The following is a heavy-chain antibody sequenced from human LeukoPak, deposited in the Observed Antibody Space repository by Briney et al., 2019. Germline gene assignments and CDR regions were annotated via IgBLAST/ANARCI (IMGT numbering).Heavy chain of an antibody. CDR1: GYSISSDYY. Sequence: SETLSLTCTVSGYSISSDYYWAWIRQPPGKGLEWIGSIYHRGSTYYNPSLKSRVTISVDTSKNQFSLKLSSVTAADTAVYYCARGGATYYYDSSGYYYSFFDAFDIWGQGTMVTVSS. J-gene: IGHJ3*02. CDR3: ARGGATYYYDSSGYYYSFFDAFDI. V-gene: IGHV4-38-2*02. D-gene: IGHD3-22*01. CDR2: IYHRGST.